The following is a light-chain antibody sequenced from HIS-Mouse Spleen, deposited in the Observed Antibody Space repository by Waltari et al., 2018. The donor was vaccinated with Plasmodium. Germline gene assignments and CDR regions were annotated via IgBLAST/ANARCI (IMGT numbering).Light chain of an antibody. V-gene: IGLV1-40*01. J-gene: IGLJ2*01. CDR2: GNS. CDR3: QSYDSSLSGYVV. CDR1: SSTIGAGYA. Sequence: QSVLTQPPSVSGAPGLRVTISCTGSSSTIGAGYAVPWYQQLPGTAPKLLIYGNSNRPSGVPDRFSGSKSGTSASLAITGLQAEDEADYYCQSYDSSLSGYVVFGGGTKLTVL.